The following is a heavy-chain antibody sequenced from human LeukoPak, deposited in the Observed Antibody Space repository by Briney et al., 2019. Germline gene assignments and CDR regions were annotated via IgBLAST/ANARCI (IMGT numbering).Heavy chain of an antibody. J-gene: IGHJ4*02. D-gene: IGHD3-10*01. CDR2: ISAYNGNT. CDR1: GYTFTGYY. Sequence: ASVKVSCKASGYTFTGYYMHWVRQAPGQGLEWMGWISAYNGNTNYAQKLQGRVTMTTDTSTSTAYMELRSLRSDDTAVYYCARGLRAPVDYWGQGTLVTVSS. V-gene: IGHV1-18*04. CDR3: ARGLRAPVDY.